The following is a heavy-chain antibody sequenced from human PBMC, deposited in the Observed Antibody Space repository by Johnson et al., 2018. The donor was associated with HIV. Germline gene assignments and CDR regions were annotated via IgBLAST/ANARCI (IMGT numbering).Heavy chain of an antibody. J-gene: IGHJ3*02. D-gene: IGHD2-15*01. Sequence: QVQLVESGGGVVQPGGSLRLSCAASGFTFSSYGMHWVRQAPGKGLEWVAFIRYDGSNKYYADSVKGRFTISRDNSKNTLYLQMNSLRAEDTAVYYCARPGRGRALGAFDIWGQGTMVTVSS. CDR1: GFTFSSYG. V-gene: IGHV3-30*02. CDR2: IRYDGSNK. CDR3: ARPGRGRALGAFDI.